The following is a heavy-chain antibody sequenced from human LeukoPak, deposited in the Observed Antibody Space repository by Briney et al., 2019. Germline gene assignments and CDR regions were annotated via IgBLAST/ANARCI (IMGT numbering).Heavy chain of an antibody. CDR1: GFTVSSNY. Sequence: GGSLRLSCAASGFTVSSNYMSWVRQAPGKGLEWVSVIYSGGSTYYADSVKGRFTISRDNSKNTLYLQMNSLRAEDTAVYYCARSPPFYGMDVWGQGTTVTVSS. J-gene: IGHJ6*02. CDR2: IYSGGST. V-gene: IGHV3-53*01. CDR3: ARSPPFYGMDV.